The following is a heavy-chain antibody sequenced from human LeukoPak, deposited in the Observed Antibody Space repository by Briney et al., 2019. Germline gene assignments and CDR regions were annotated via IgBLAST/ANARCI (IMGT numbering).Heavy chain of an antibody. Sequence: PGGSLRLSCVASGFIFSTYWMNWVRQAPGKGLEWVAKIQQDGSDKYYVDSVKGRFTISRDNAKNSLYLQMDSLRGEDTAIYYCARGFYGMDVWGQGTTVTVSS. CDR1: GFIFSTYW. J-gene: IGHJ6*02. V-gene: IGHV3-7*03. CDR3: ARGFYGMDV. CDR2: IQQDGSDK.